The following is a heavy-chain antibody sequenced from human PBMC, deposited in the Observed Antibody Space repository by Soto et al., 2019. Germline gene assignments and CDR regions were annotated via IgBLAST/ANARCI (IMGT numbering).Heavy chain of an antibody. Sequence: QVQLQESGPGLMKPSQTLSLTCTVSGGSISTGDNYWSWIRQPPGKGLEWIGYIYHSGATYYNPSLKSRVTMSVDTSKNQYSLNLSSVTAADTAVYYCARIGWVPLWGQGTLVTVSS. CDR1: GGSISTGDNY. CDR2: IYHSGAT. V-gene: IGHV4-30-4*01. D-gene: IGHD1-26*01. CDR3: ARIGWVPL. J-gene: IGHJ4*02.